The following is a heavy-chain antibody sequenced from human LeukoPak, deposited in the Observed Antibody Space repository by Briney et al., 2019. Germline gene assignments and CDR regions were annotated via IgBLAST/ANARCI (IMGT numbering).Heavy chain of an antibody. D-gene: IGHD6-13*01. J-gene: IGHJ4*02. CDR3: ARALYSSSWYNFDY. V-gene: IGHV3-23*01. CDR1: GFTFSSYA. CDR2: ISGSGGST. Sequence: PGGSLRLSCAASGFTFSSYAMHWVRQAPGKGLEWVSAISGSGGSTYYADSVKGRFTISRDNSKNTLYLQMNSLRAEDTAVYYCARALYSSSWYNFDYWGQGTLVTVSS.